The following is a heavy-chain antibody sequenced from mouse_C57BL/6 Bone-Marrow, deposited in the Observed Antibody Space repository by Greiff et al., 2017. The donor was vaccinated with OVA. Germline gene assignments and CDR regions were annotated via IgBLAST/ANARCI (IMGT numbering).Heavy chain of an antibody. J-gene: IGHJ3*01. CDR3: ARDGASLRLFAY. CDR2: SRNKANDYTT. V-gene: IGHV7-1*01. Sequence: EVKLMDSGGGLVQSGRSLRLSCATSGFTFSDFYMEWVRQAPGKGLEWIAASRNKANDYTTEYSASVKGRFIVSRDTSQSILYLQTNALRAEATAIYYCARDGASLRLFAYWGQGTLVTVSA. CDR1: GFTFSDFY. D-gene: IGHD1-1*01.